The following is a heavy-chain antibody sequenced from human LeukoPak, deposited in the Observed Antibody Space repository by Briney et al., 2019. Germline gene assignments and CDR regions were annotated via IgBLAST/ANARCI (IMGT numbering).Heavy chain of an antibody. J-gene: IGHJ4*02. CDR1: GFPFNSFW. CDR3: ARGGVNPVDH. Sequence: PGGSPRLSCAASGFPFNSFWMHWVRQAPGKGLVWVSDMNEYSTTIRYADSVKGRFTISKDIAKSILYLQMNNLRAEDTAMYFCARGGVNPVDHWGQGTLVTVSS. CDR2: MNEYSTTI. V-gene: IGHV3-74*01. D-gene: IGHD1-14*01.